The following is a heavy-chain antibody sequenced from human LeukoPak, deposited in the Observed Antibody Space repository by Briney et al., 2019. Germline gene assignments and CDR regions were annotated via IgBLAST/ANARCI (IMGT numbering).Heavy chain of an antibody. Sequence: SETLSLTCTVSGGSISSYYWSWIRQPPGKGLEWIGYIYYSGSTNYNPSLKSRVTISVDTSKNQFSLKLSSVTAADTAVYYCASPPYGSGNPGAFDIWGQGTMVTVSS. D-gene: IGHD3-10*01. J-gene: IGHJ3*02. V-gene: IGHV4-59*12. CDR1: GGSISSYY. CDR3: ASPPYGSGNPGAFDI. CDR2: IYYSGST.